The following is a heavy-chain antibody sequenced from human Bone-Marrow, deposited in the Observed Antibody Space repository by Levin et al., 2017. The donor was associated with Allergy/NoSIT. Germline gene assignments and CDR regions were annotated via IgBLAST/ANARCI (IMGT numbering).Heavy chain of an antibody. CDR1: GGTFSSYA. D-gene: IGHD4-23*01. J-gene: IGHJ4*02. Sequence: KISCKASGGTFSSYAISWVRQAPGQGLEWMGGIIPIFGTANYAQKFQGRVTITADKSTSTAYMELSSLRSEDTAVYYCAMGSDDYGGKGPVYWGQGTLVTVSS. V-gene: IGHV1-69*06. CDR2: IIPIFGTA. CDR3: AMGSDDYGGKGPVY.